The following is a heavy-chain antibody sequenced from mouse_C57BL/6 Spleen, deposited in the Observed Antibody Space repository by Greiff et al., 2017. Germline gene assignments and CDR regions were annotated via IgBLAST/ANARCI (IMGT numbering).Heavy chain of an antibody. V-gene: IGHV1-59*01. CDR2: IDPSDSYT. D-gene: IGHD2-5*01. Sequence: QVQLQQPGAELVRPGTSVKLSCKASGYTFTSYWMHWVKQRPGQGLEWIGVIDPSDSYTNYNQKFKGKATLTVDTSSSTAYMQLSSLTSEDSAVYYCARADYSNYGKMDYAMDYWGQGTSVTVSS. J-gene: IGHJ4*01. CDR3: ARADYSNYGKMDYAMDY. CDR1: GYTFTSYW.